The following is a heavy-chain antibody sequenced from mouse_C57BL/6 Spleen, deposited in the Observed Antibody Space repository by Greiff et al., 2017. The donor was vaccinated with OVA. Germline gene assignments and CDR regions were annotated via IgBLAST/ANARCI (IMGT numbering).Heavy chain of an antibody. D-gene: IGHD2-4*01. Sequence: EVQLKESGPGLVKPSQSLSLTCSVTGYSITSGYYWNWIRQFPGNKLEWMGYISYDGSNNYNPSLKNRISITRDTSKNQFFLKLNSVTTEDTATYYCARAGDYDGGDYFDYWGQGTTLTVSS. CDR2: ISYDGSN. CDR1: GYSITSGYY. CDR3: ARAGDYDGGDYFDY. J-gene: IGHJ2*01. V-gene: IGHV3-6*01.